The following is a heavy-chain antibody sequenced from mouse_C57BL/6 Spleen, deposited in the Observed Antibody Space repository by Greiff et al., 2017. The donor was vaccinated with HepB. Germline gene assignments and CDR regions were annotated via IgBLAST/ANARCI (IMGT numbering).Heavy chain of an antibody. CDR3: ALYSNYLYAMDY. CDR1: GYSFTGYY. CDR2: INPSTGGT. V-gene: IGHV1-42*01. D-gene: IGHD2-5*01. Sequence: EVQLQRSGPELVKPGASVKISCKASGYSFTGYYMNWVKQSPEKSLEWIGEINPSTGGTTYNQKFKAKATLTVDKSSSTAYMQLKSLTSEDSAVYYCALYSNYLYAMDYWGQGTSVTVSS. J-gene: IGHJ4*01.